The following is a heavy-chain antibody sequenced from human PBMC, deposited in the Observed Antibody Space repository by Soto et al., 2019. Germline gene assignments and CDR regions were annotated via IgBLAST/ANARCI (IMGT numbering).Heavy chain of an antibody. CDR1: GYTFSNYA. V-gene: IGHV1-18*01. CDR3: ARDRVYTGRSDADE. Sequence: ASVKVSCKTSGYTFSNYAISWVRQAPGQGLEWMGWINTGSGYTNYAHDRVTMTKDASTYTAYLEVTSLRSDDTAIYYCARDRVYTGRSDADEWGQGSLAIVSS. J-gene: IGHJ4*02. CDR2: INTGSGYT. D-gene: IGHD2-2*02.